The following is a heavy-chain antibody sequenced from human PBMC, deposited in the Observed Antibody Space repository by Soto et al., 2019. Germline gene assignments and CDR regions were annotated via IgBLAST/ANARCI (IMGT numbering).Heavy chain of an antibody. CDR3: ATFALKTYYYGSGSLGYAFDI. J-gene: IGHJ3*02. CDR2: INSDGSST. D-gene: IGHD3-10*01. CDR1: GFTFSSYW. Sequence: EVQLVESGGGLVQPGGSLRLSCAASGFTFSSYWMHWVRQAPGKGLVWVSRINSDGSSTSYADSVKGRFTISRDNAKXXLXLPXNSLRAEDTAVYYCATFALKTYYYGSGSLGYAFDIWGQGTMVTVSS. V-gene: IGHV3-74*01.